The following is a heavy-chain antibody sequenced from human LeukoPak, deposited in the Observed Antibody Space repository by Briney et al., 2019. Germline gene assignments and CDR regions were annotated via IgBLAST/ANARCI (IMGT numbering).Heavy chain of an antibody. CDR1: GYTFTGYY. J-gene: IGHJ4*02. D-gene: IGHD4-17*01. CDR3: ARDGENGDYFDY. Sequence: ASVKVSCKASGYTFTGYYMHWVRRAPGQGLEWMGRINPNSGGTNYAQKFQGRVTMTRDTSISTAYMELSRLRSDDTAVYYCARDGENGDYFDYWGQGTLVTVSS. CDR2: INPNSGGT. V-gene: IGHV1-2*06.